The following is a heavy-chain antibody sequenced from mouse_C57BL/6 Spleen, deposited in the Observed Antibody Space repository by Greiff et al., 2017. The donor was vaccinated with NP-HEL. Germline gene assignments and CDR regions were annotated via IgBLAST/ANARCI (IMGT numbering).Heavy chain of an antibody. J-gene: IGHJ4*01. CDR1: GYTFTSYW. V-gene: IGHV1-55*01. Sequence: VQLQQPGAELVKPGASVKMSCKASGYTFTSYWITWVKQRPGQGLEWIGDIYPGSGSTNYNEKFKSKATLTVDTSSSTAYMQLSSLTSEDSAVYYGASHYGSQLTFYAMDYWGQGTSVTVSS. D-gene: IGHD1-1*01. CDR3: ASHYGSQLTFYAMDY. CDR2: IYPGSGST.